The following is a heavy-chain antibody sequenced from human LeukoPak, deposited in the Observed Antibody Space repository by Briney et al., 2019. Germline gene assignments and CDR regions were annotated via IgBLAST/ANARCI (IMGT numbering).Heavy chain of an antibody. J-gene: IGHJ4*02. Sequence: GGSLRLSCAASGFTVSNSYMSWVRQAPGKGLEWVSVIYSGGSTYYADSVKGRFTISRDNSKNTLYLQMNSLRAEDTAVYYCAKGPRTADIVVVPAGDYWGQGTLVTVSS. CDR3: AKGPRTADIVVVPAGDY. D-gene: IGHD2-2*01. V-gene: IGHV3-66*02. CDR2: IYSGGST. CDR1: GFTVSNSY.